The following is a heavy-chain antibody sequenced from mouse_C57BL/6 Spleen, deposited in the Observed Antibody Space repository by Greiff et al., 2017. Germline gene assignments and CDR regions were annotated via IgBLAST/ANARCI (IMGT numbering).Heavy chain of an antibody. CDR1: GYSITSGYY. D-gene: IGHD4-1*01. V-gene: IGHV3-6*01. CDR3: ARVWERAPHWYVDV. J-gene: IGHJ1*03. Sequence: EVQLQESGPGLVKPSQSLSLTCSVTGYSITSGYYWNWIRQFPGNKLEWMGYISYDGSNNYNPSLKNRISITRDTSKNQFFRKLNSVTTEDTATYYCARVWERAPHWYVDVWGTGTTVTVSS. CDR2: ISYDGSN.